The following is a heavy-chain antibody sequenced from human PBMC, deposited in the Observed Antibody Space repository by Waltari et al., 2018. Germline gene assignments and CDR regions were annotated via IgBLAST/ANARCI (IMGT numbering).Heavy chain of an antibody. CDR1: GGSIISNRHY. D-gene: IGHD3-16*01. J-gene: IGHJ3*01. Sequence: QLHLQEAGPGLVKPSETLSLTCSVSGGSIISNRHYWAWIRQPPGKALEWTATISYTGTTYYNPSLRSRVTISVDMAKNQFSLKLTSVTPADTAVYYCATYVGASIGTAAFDVWGQGTMVTVSS. CDR2: ISYTGTT. CDR3: ATYVGASIGTAAFDV. V-gene: IGHV4-39*01.